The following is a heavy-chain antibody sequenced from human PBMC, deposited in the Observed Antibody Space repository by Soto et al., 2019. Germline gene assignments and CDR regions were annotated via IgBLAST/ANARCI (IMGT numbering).Heavy chain of an antibody. CDR3: AKSPYGAKPYYNGMDV. CDR2: ISYDGTIK. Sequence: QVQLVESGGGVVQPGRSLRISCAASGFTFDSYGMHWVRQAPGKGLEWVAGISYDGTIKDYADSVKGRFAISRDNYKNTLYLQMNSQRGEDTAVYYYAKSPYGAKPYYNGMDVGGQGTTVTVS. D-gene: IGHD4-17*01. CDR1: GFTFDSYG. J-gene: IGHJ6*02. V-gene: IGHV3-30*18.